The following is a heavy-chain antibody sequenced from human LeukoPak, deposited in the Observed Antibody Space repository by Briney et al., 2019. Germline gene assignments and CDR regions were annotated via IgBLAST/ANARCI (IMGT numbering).Heavy chain of an antibody. CDR1: GGSFSDFY. Sequence: PSETLSLTCAVFGGSFSDFYWSWIRQTPGKGLEWIGEVDPTGGTKYNSSLKSRVTISVETSKNQFSLKLSSVTAADTAVYYCARGKYYCSGDSCSPPFDYWGRGALVTVSS. J-gene: IGHJ4*02. CDR2: VDPTGGT. V-gene: IGHV4-34*01. D-gene: IGHD2-15*01. CDR3: ARGKYYCSGDSCSPPFDY.